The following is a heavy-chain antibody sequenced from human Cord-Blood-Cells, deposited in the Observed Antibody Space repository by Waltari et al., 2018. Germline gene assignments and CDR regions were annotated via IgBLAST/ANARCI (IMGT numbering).Heavy chain of an antibody. J-gene: IGHJ4*02. D-gene: IGHD7-27*01. CDR3: ARDSGDHYFDY. V-gene: IGHV3-21*01. CDR2: SSSSSSYI. Sequence: EVQLVESGGGLVKPGGSLRLSCAASGFTFSSYSMNWVRQAPGQGLEWVSSSSSSSSYIYYADSVKGRFTISRDNAKNSLYLQMNSLRAEDTAVYYCARDSGDHYFDYWGQGTLVTVSS. CDR1: GFTFSSYS.